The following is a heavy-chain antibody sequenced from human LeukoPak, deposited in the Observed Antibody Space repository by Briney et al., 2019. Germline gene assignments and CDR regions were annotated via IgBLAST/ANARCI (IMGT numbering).Heavy chain of an antibody. Sequence: SETLSLTCAVYGGSFSGYYWSWIRQPPGKGLEWIGEINHSGSTNYNPSLKSRVTISVDASKNQFSLKLSSVTAADTAVYYCARPPKYGSGSYDVWGKGTTVTVSS. CDR2: INHSGST. CDR3: ARPPKYGSGSYDV. CDR1: GGSFSGYY. J-gene: IGHJ6*04. V-gene: IGHV4-34*01. D-gene: IGHD3-10*01.